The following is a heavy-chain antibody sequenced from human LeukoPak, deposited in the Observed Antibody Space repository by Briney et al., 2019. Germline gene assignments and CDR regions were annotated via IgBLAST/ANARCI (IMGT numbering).Heavy chain of an antibody. D-gene: IGHD1-26*01. J-gene: IGHJ5*02. CDR3: ARRGGSYFWFDP. V-gene: IGHV4-39*01. Sequence: PSETLSLTCTVSGXSISSSSYYWGWIRQPPGKGLEWIGSIHYSGNTYYNLSLKSRVTISVDTSSNQFSLKLTSVTAADTAVYYCARRGGSYFWFDPWGRGTLVTVSS. CDR1: GXSISSSSYY. CDR2: IHYSGNT.